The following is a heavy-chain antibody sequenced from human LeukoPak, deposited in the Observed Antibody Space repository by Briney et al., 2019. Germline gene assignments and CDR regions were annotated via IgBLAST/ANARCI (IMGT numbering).Heavy chain of an antibody. CDR2: IYTSGST. CDR1: GGSISGYY. Sequence: PSETLSLTCTVSGGSISGYYWSWIRQPAGKGLEWIGRIYTSGSTNYNPSLKSRVTISVDTSKNQFSLKLSSVTAADTSVYYCARAAYYYDSSGYYYVSSWLDPWGQGTLVTVSS. CDR3: ARAAYYYDSSGYYYVSSWLDP. V-gene: IGHV4-4*07. D-gene: IGHD3-22*01. J-gene: IGHJ5*02.